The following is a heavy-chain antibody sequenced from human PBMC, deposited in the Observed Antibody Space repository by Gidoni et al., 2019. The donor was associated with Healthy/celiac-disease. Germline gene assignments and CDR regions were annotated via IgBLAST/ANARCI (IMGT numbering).Heavy chain of an antibody. J-gene: IGHJ4*02. D-gene: IGHD3-22*01. CDR2: ISGSGGST. CDR3: ARNSTMIVVVPRDY. CDR1: GSPFRNYS. V-gene: IGHV3-23*01. Sequence: EVQLLESGGGLVQPGGSLRLSWAASGSPFRNYSISWVRQAPGKGLEWVSGISGSGGSTNYADSVKGRLTISRDNSKNTLYLQMNSLRVEDTAFYYCARNSTMIVVVPRDYWGQGTLVTVSS.